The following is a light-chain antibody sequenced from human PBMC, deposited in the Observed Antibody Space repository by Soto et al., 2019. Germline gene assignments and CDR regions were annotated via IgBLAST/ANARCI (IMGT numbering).Light chain of an antibody. Sequence: EIVLTQSPATLSLSPGERATLSCRASQSVSSYLAWYQQRPGQAPRLLIYGASNRATGIPARFSGSGSGTDFTLTISSPEAEDFAVYYCQQRTDSPMTFGEGPRLEIK. CDR3: QQRTDSPMT. CDR1: QSVSSY. CDR2: GAS. V-gene: IGKV3-11*01. J-gene: IGKJ5*01.